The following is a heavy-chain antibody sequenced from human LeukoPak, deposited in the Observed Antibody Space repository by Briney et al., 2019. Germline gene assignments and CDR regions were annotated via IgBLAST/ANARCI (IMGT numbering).Heavy chain of an antibody. D-gene: IGHD3-22*01. CDR1: GFTFSSYW. CDR2: IKQDGSEK. V-gene: IGHV3-7*01. Sequence: GGSLRLSCAASGFTFSSYWMSWVREAPGKGLERVANIKQDGSEKYYVDSVKGRFTISRDNAKNSLYLQMNSLRAEDTAVYYCARENYYDSSGYYPRFDYWGQGTLVTVSS. CDR3: ARENYYDSSGYYPRFDY. J-gene: IGHJ4*02.